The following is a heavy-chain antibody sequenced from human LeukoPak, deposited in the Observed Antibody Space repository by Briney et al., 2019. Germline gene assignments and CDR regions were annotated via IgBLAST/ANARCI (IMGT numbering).Heavy chain of an antibody. V-gene: IGHV4-59*01. CDR2: IYYSGNT. D-gene: IGHD4-17*01. CDR1: GGSISSYY. Sequence: SETLSLTCTVSGGSISSYYWSWIRQPPGKGLDWIGYIYYSGNTKYNPSLKSRVTISVDTSKNQFSLKLSSVTAADTAVYYCARVVDYGDYGSPGYYYYMDVWGKGTTVTVSS. CDR3: ARVVDYGDYGSPGYYYYMDV. J-gene: IGHJ6*03.